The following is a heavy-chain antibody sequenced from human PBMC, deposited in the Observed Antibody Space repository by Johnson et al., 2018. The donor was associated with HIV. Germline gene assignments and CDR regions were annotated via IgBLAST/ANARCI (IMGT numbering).Heavy chain of an antibody. J-gene: IGHJ3*02. CDR3: AREYYGSGSDAFDI. V-gene: IGHV3-7*01. CDR1: GFTFSDYY. D-gene: IGHD3-10*01. Sequence: VQLVESGGGLVKPGGSLRLSCAASGFTFSDYYMSWIRQAPGKGLEWVANIKQDGSEKYYVDSVKGRFTISRDNAKNSLYLQMNSLRAEDTAVYYCAREYYGSGSDAFDIWGQGTMVTVSS. CDR2: IKQDGSEK.